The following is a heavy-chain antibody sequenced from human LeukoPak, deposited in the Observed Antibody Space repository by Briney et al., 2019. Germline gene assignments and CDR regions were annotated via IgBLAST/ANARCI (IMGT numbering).Heavy chain of an antibody. D-gene: IGHD4-17*01. J-gene: IGHJ3*02. CDR3: ARDLVTVTKGFDI. CDR2: ISYIGTT. Sequence: PSETLSLTCAASGDSFSSHYWTWIRQPPGRGLEWIGYISYIGTTNYNPSLKSRVTISTDTSKNQFSLKLSSVTTADTAVYYCARDLVTVTKGFDIWGLGTMVSVSS. V-gene: IGHV4-59*11. CDR1: GDSFSSHY.